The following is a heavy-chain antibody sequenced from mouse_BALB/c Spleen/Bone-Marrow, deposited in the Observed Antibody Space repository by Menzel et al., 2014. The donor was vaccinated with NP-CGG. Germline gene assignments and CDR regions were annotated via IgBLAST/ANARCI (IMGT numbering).Heavy chain of an antibody. D-gene: IGHD4-1*01. CDR3: ARWGGTPYFDY. CDR1: GFNIKDYY. Sequence: VQLQQSGAELVRPGALVKLSCRASGFNIKDYYIHWVKQKPGQGLEWIGYITPYNDDTKYNEKFKGKATLTSDKSSSTAYMELSSLTSEDSAVYYCARWGGTPYFDYWGQGTTLTVSS. V-gene: IGHV1-14*01. J-gene: IGHJ2*01. CDR2: ITPYNDDT.